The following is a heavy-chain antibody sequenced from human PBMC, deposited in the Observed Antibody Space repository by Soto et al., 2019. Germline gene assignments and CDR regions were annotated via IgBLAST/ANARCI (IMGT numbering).Heavy chain of an antibody. Sequence: QVQLVESGGGVVQPGRSLRLSCAASGFTFSSYGMHWVRQAPGKGLEWVAVIWYDGSNKYYADSVKGRFTISRDNSKNTLYLQMNSLRAEDTAVYYCARDIEKHYYDSSGYFDYWGQGALVTVSS. V-gene: IGHV3-33*01. CDR3: ARDIEKHYYDSSGYFDY. CDR2: IWYDGSNK. J-gene: IGHJ4*02. CDR1: GFTFSSYG. D-gene: IGHD3-22*01.